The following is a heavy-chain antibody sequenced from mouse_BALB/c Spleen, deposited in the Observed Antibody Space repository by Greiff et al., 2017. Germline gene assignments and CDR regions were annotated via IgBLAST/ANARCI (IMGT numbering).Heavy chain of an antibody. CDR1: GYTFTEYT. CDR3: ARRNYYYGSYWYFDV. Sequence: EVMLVESGPELVKPGASVKISCKTSGYTFTEYTMHWVKQSHGKSLEWIGGINPNNGGTSYNQKFKGKATLTVDKSSSTAYMELRSLTSEDSAVYYCARRNYYYGSYWYFDVWGAGTTVTVSS. D-gene: IGHD1-1*01. J-gene: IGHJ1*01. CDR2: INPNNGGT. V-gene: IGHV1-18*01.